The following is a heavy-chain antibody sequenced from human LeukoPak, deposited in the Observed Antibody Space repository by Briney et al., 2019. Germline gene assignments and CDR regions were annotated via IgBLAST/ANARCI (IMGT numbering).Heavy chain of an antibody. J-gene: IGHJ5*02. CDR2: INPNSGGT. V-gene: IGHV1-2*06. CDR1: GYTFTGYY. D-gene: IGHD1-1*01. Sequence: ASVKVSCKASGYTFTGYYMHWVRQAPGQGLEWMGRINPNSGGTDYAQKFQGRVTMTRDTSISTAYMELSRLRSDDTAVYYCASGGTAGWNWFDPWGQGTLVTVSS. CDR3: ASGGTAGWNWFDP.